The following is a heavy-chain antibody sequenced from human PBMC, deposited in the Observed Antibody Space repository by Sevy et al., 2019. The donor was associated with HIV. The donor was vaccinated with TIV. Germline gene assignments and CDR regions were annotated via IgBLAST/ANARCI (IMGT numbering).Heavy chain of an antibody. Sequence: GGSLRLSCAASGFTVSSNYMSWVRQAPGKGLEWVSVIYSGGSTYYADSVKGRFTISRDNSKNTLYLQMNSLRAEDTAVYYCARDVPYYYDSRGGIYWGQGTLVTVSS. CDR3: ARDVPYYYDSRGGIY. CDR1: GFTVSSNY. J-gene: IGHJ4*02. CDR2: IYSGGST. D-gene: IGHD3-22*01. V-gene: IGHV3-53*01.